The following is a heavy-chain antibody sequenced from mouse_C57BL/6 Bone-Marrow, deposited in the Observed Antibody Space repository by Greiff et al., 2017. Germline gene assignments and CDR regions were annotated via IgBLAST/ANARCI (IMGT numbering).Heavy chain of an antibody. CDR1: GFSLSTFGMG. CDR3: VRIHSNYLRGAMDY. V-gene: IGHV8-8*01. J-gene: IGHJ4*01. D-gene: IGHD2-5*01. CDR2: IWWDDDK. Sequence: QVTLKVSGPGILQPSQSLSLTCSFSGFSLSTFGMGVGWIRQPSGKGLGWLAHIWWDDDKYYNPALKSRRTISKDTSKNQIFRKIANVDTADTATYYCVRIHSNYLRGAMDYWGQGTSVTVSS.